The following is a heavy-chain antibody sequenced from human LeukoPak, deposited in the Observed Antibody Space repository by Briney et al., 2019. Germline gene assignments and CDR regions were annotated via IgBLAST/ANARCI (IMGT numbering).Heavy chain of an antibody. CDR3: ARAPSTAAGTPPTDY. Sequence: ATVKVSCKASGYTFTSYGISWVRQAPGQGLEWMGWISAYNGNTNYAQKLQGRVTMTTDTSTSTAYMEPRSLRSDDTAVYYCARAPSTAAGTPPTDYWGQGTLVTVSS. CDR1: GYTFTSYG. V-gene: IGHV1-18*01. D-gene: IGHD6-13*01. CDR2: ISAYNGNT. J-gene: IGHJ4*02.